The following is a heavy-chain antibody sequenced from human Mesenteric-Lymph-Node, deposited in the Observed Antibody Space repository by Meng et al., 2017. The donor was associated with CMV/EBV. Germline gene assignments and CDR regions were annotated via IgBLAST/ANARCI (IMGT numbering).Heavy chain of an antibody. D-gene: IGHD3-22*01. CDR3: ARDRSSHYYDSSGPENMNWFDP. J-gene: IGHJ5*02. Sequence: ASVKVSCKASGYTFTSYGISWVRQAPGQGLEWMGWINPNSGGTNYAQKFQGRVTMTRDTSISTAYMELSRLRSDDTAVYYCARDRSSHYYDSSGPENMNWFDPWGQGTLVTVSS. V-gene: IGHV1-2*02. CDR1: GYTFTSYG. CDR2: INPNSGGT.